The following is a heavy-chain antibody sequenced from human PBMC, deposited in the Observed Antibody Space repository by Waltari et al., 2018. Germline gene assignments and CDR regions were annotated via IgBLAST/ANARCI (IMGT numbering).Heavy chain of an antibody. D-gene: IGHD1-26*01. CDR3: ASSPVGY. J-gene: IGHJ4*02. CDR2: ISSSSSYI. CDR1: GSTSSSYS. V-gene: IGHV3-21*01. Sequence: EVQLVEYGGGMVKPGGSLRLSCAASGSTSSSYSMNWVRQAPGKGLEWVSSISSSSSYIYYADSVKDRFTISRDNAKNSLYLQMNSLRAEDTAVYYCASSPVGYWGQGTLVTVSS.